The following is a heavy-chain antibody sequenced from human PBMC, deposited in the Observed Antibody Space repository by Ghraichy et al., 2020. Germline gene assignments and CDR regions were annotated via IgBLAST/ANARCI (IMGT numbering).Heavy chain of an antibody. CDR3: ARGSTVVRYYYYDGMDV. J-gene: IGHJ6*02. V-gene: IGHV3-48*02. CDR1: GFTLSSYS. CDR2: ITSSSRFI. D-gene: IGHD4-23*01. Sequence: GESLNISCVGSGFTLSSYSMNWVRQAPGKGLEWVSYITSSSRFISYADSVKGRFTVSRDNAQNSLYLQMKSLRDEDTAVYYCARGSTVVRYYYYDGMDVWGQGTTVTVSS.